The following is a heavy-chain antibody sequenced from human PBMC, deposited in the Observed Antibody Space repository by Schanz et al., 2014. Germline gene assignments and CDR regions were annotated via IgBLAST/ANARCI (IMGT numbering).Heavy chain of an antibody. Sequence: QVQLVESGGGVVQPGRSLRLSCAASGFTFSSYAMHWVRQAPGKGLEWVAVIWYDENNKYYADSVKGRFTMSRDNSKNTLYLQMNTLRAEDTAVYYCARDRGYCSGGSCLTFDYWGQGTLVTVSS. D-gene: IGHD2-15*01. CDR1: GFTFSSYA. V-gene: IGHV3-30*04. J-gene: IGHJ4*02. CDR3: ARDRGYCSGGSCLTFDY. CDR2: IWYDENNK.